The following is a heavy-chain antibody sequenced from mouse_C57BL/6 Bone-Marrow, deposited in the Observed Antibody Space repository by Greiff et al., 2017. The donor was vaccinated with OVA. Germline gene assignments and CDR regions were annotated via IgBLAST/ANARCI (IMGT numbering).Heavy chain of an antibody. J-gene: IGHJ3*01. CDR2: IDPSDSYT. Sequence: QVQLQQPGAELVKPGASVKLSCKASGYTFTSYWMQWVKQRPGQGLEWIGEIDPSDSYTNYNQKFKGKATLTVDTSSSTAYMQLSSLTSEDSAVYYCARDGSSDVWFAYWGQGTLVTVSA. D-gene: IGHD1-1*01. CDR1: GYTFTSYW. V-gene: IGHV1-50*01. CDR3: ARDGSSDVWFAY.